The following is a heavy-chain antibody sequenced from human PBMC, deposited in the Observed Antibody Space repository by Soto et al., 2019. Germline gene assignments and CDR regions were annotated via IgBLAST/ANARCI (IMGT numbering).Heavy chain of an antibody. Sequence: ASLKVSCKASGYTFTSYGITWVRQAPGQGLEWMGWISAYNGNTNYAQKLQGRVTMTTDTSTTTAYMDLRSLRSDDTAVYYCARDPSVYCSGGSCPSYFDYWGQGTLVTVSS. CDR1: GYTFTSYG. D-gene: IGHD2-15*01. V-gene: IGHV1-18*01. CDR3: ARDPSVYCSGGSCPSYFDY. CDR2: ISAYNGNT. J-gene: IGHJ4*02.